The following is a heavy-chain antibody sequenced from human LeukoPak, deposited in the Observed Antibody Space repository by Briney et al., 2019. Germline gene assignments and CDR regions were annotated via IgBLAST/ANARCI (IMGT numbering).Heavy chain of an antibody. Sequence: PGGSLRLSCAASGSTFSSYGMNWVRQAPGKGLEWVAVIWYDGSNKYYADSVKGRFTISRDNSKNTLYLQMNSLRAEDTAVYYCARDLKSIYYYDINAGAYDIWGQGTMVTVSS. V-gene: IGHV3-33*01. CDR1: GSTFSSYG. CDR2: IWYDGSNK. D-gene: IGHD3-22*01. CDR3: ARDLKSIYYYDINAGAYDI. J-gene: IGHJ3*02.